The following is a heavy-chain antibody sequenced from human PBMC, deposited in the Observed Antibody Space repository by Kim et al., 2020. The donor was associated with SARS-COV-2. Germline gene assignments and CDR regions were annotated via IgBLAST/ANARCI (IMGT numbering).Heavy chain of an antibody. D-gene: IGHD3-9*01. CDR1: GFTLSTYA. CDR3: ARGGGGEILTGYHRPYYYYWMVV. CDR2: IASTGDT. V-gene: IGHV3-13*01. J-gene: IGHJ6*02. Sequence: GGSLRLSCVTSGFTLSTYAMHWVRQVPGKGLEWVSVIASTGDTFYLDSVKGRFTISREDAKNSLFLQMNSLTPGDTAVYYCARGGGGEILTGYHRPYYYYWMVVWGQGTPVTVS.